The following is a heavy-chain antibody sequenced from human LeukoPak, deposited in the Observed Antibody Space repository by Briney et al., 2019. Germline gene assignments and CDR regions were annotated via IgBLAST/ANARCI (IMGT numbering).Heavy chain of an antibody. CDR1: GGSFSDYY. V-gene: IGHV4-34*01. Sequence: PSETLSLTCAVYGGSFSDYYWSWIRQPPGKGLEWIGEINHSGSTNYNPSLKSRVTISVDTSKNQFSLKLSSVTAADTAVYYCARSRPSNLYYYGSGSYLFWFDPWGQGTLVTVSS. CDR3: ARSRPSNLYYYGSGSYLFWFDP. J-gene: IGHJ5*02. CDR2: INHSGST. D-gene: IGHD3-10*01.